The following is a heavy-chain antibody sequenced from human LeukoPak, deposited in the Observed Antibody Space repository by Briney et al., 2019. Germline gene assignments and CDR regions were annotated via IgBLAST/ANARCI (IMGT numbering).Heavy chain of an antibody. V-gene: IGHV4-61*08. CDR2: IYYSGST. CDR3: ARHGSTIPYYYYYGMDV. Sequence: SETLSLTCTVSGGSITKGGYYWSWIRQPPGKGLEWIGYIYYSGSTNYNPSLKSRVTISVDTSKNQFSLKLSSVTAADTAVYYCARHGSTIPYYYYYGMDVWGQGTTVTVSS. CDR1: GGSITKGGYY. J-gene: IGHJ6*02. D-gene: IGHD2-2*01.